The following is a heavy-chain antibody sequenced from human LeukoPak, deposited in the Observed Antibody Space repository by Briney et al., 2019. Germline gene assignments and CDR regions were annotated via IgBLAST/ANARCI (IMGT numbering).Heavy chain of an antibody. CDR2: ISYDGTTK. CDR3: ARVRIVGSTYDAFDI. Sequence: GSLRLSCAASGLTFSTYAMHWVRQAPGKGLERVAVISYDGTTKYHADSVKGRFTISRDNSKNTLYLQMNTLRAEDTAVYYCARVRIVGSTYDAFDIWGQGTMVTVSS. CDR1: GLTFSTYA. J-gene: IGHJ3*02. D-gene: IGHD1-26*01. V-gene: IGHV3-30-3*01.